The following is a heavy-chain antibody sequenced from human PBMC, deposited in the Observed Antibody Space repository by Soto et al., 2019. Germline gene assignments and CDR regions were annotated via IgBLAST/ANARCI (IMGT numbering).Heavy chain of an antibody. Sequence: GASVKVSCKASGYTFTGYYMHWVRQAPGQGLEWMGWINPNSGGTSYAQKFQGWVTMTRDTSISTAYMELSRLRSDDTAVYYCARVGMYYYDSSGSRGAFDIWGQGTMVTVSS. CDR2: INPNSGGT. D-gene: IGHD3-22*01. V-gene: IGHV1-2*04. CDR3: ARVGMYYYDSSGSRGAFDI. CDR1: GYTFTGYY. J-gene: IGHJ3*02.